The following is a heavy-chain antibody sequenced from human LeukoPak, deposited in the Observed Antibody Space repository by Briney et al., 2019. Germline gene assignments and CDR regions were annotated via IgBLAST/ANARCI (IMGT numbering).Heavy chain of an antibody. CDR1: GFTFSSYS. CDR3: AKAGGSNGVYKAGPY. J-gene: IGHJ4*02. D-gene: IGHD2-8*01. CDR2: ISSSSSYI. V-gene: IGHV3-21*04. Sequence: GGSLRLSCAASGFTFSSYSMNWVRQAPGKGLEWVSSISSSSSYIYYADSVKGRFTISRDNAKNSLYLQMNSLRAEDTAVYYCAKAGGSNGVYKAGPYWGQGTLVTVSS.